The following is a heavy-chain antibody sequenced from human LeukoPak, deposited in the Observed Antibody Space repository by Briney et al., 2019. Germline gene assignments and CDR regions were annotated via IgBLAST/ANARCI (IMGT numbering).Heavy chain of an antibody. J-gene: IGHJ5*02. D-gene: IGHD5-18*01. CDR1: GYTFTSYY. Sequence: ASVKVSCKASGYTFTSYYMHWVRQAPGQGLEWMGIINPSGGSTSYAQKFQGRVTMTRDTSTSTVYMELSSLRSEDTAVYYCAREGGDTAMVWANWFDPWGQGTLVTVSS. CDR3: AREGGDTAMVWANWFDP. V-gene: IGHV1-46*01. CDR2: INPSGGST.